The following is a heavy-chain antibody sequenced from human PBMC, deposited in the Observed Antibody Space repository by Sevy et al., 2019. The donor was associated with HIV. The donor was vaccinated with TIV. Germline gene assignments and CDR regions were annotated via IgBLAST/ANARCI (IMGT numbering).Heavy chain of an antibody. V-gene: IGHV1-46*01. Sequence: ASVKVSCKASGYTFTSYYMHWVRQAPGQGLEWMGIINPSGGSTSYAQKFQGRVTMTRDTSTSTVYMELSSLRSEDTAVDYCARDPLRAAPNFSDYYYYYMDVWGKGTTVTVSS. J-gene: IGHJ6*03. CDR2: INPSGGST. D-gene: IGHD6-13*01. CDR1: GYTFTSYY. CDR3: ARDPLRAAPNFSDYYYYYMDV.